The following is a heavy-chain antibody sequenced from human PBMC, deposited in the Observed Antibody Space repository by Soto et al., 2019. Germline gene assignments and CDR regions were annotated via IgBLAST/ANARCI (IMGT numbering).Heavy chain of an antibody. D-gene: IGHD6-13*01. J-gene: IGHJ6*02. CDR2: IYPGDSDT. Sequence: GESLKISCKGSGYSFTIYWIGWVRQMPGKGLEWMGIIYPGDSDTRYSPSFQGQVTISADKSISTAYLQWSSLKASDTAMYYCARLXGSSSWYSPHYYYGMDVWGQGTTVTVSS. CDR3: ARLXGSSSWYSPHYYYGMDV. CDR1: GYSFTIYW. V-gene: IGHV5-51*01.